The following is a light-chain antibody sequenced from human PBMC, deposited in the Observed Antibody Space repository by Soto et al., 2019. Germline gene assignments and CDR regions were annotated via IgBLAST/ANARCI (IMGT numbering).Light chain of an antibody. Sequence: DFVMTQSPDSLAVSLGERATVNCKSSQSVFYSSNNKNYLAWYQQKPGQPPKLLIYSASTRESGVPDRFSGGGSGTDFTLTISSLQAEDVAVYYCQQSYRVPYSSGQGTQLEIK. CDR3: QQSYRVPYS. CDR1: QSVFYSSNNKNY. V-gene: IGKV4-1*01. J-gene: IGKJ2*01. CDR2: SAS.